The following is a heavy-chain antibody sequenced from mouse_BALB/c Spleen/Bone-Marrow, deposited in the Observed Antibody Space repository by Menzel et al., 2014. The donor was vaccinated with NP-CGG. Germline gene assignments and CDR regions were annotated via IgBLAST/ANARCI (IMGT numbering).Heavy chain of an antibody. CDR2: ILPGRGST. J-gene: IGHJ4*01. CDR1: GYTFSSYW. D-gene: IGHD1-1*01. Sequence: QVQLQQPGAELMKPGASVEISCTATGYTFSSYWIEWVKQRPGHGLEWIGEILPGRGSTNYNEKFKGKATFTSDTSSNTAYMQLSSLTSEDSAVYYCARWDTTAMDYWGQGTSVTVSS. V-gene: IGHV1-9*01. CDR3: ARWDTTAMDY.